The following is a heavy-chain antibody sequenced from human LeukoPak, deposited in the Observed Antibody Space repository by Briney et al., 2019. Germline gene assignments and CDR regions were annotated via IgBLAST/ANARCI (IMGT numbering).Heavy chain of an antibody. CDR3: ARGSYFDY. Sequence: PGRSLRPSCAASGFTFDDYAMHWVRQAPGKGLEWVSGISWNSGSIGYADSVKGRFTISRDNAKNSLYLQMNSLRAEDTALYYCARGSYFDYWGQGTLVTVSS. V-gene: IGHV3-9*01. CDR1: GFTFDDYA. J-gene: IGHJ4*02. D-gene: IGHD3-16*01. CDR2: ISWNSGSI.